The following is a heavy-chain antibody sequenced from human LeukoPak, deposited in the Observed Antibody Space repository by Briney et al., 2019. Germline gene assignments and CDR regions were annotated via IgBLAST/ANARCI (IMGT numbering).Heavy chain of an antibody. Sequence: GGSLRLSCAASGFIFNNYGLVWVRQAPGKGMEWVSAISNVGGGTTYADFVKGRFSVSRDNSKNTLFLQMNSLRAEDTALYYCAKGSSGYFFHLWGQGTLVTVSS. CDR3: AKGSSGYFFHL. J-gene: IGHJ5*02. CDR1: GFIFNNYG. V-gene: IGHV3-23*01. D-gene: IGHD3-22*01. CDR2: ISNVGGGT.